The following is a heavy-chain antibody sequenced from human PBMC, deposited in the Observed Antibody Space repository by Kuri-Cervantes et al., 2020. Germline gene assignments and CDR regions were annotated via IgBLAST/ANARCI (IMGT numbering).Heavy chain of an antibody. Sequence: GESLKISCAASGFTFSSYGMHWVRQAPGKGLEWVAVIWYDGSNKYYADSVKGRFTISRDNSKNTLYLQMNSLRAEDTAVYYCAKDPYSGSYYDYWGQGTLVTVSS. CDR3: AKDPYSGSYYDY. D-gene: IGHD1-26*01. CDR1: GFTFSSYG. V-gene: IGHV3-30*02. J-gene: IGHJ4*02. CDR2: IWYDGSNK.